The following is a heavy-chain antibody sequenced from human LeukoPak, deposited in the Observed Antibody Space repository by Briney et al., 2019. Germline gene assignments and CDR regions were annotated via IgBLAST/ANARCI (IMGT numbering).Heavy chain of an antibody. CDR1: GYTFTRYD. Sequence: ASVKVSCKASGYTFTRYDINWVRQATGQGLEWMGWINPNSGGTNYAQKFQGRVTMTRDTSISTAYMELSRLRSEDTAVYYCARGLTVTTFYYYYYMDVWGKGTTVTISS. CDR3: ARGLTVTTFYYYYYMDV. V-gene: IGHV1-2*02. J-gene: IGHJ6*03. D-gene: IGHD4-17*01. CDR2: INPNSGGT.